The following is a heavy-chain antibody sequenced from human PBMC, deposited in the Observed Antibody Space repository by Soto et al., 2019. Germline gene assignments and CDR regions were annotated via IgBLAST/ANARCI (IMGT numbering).Heavy chain of an antibody. D-gene: IGHD1-26*01. CDR2: MSYDGSNK. V-gene: IGHV3-30-3*01. Sequence: QVQLVESGGGVVQPGRSLRLSCEASGFSFSDYAMHWVRQAPGKGLEWVAIMSYDGSNKYYADSVKGRFTISRDNSKNTLYLQMNSLRGEDTAVYYGARDWSYYGHWGQGTLVTVSS. CDR3: ARDWSYYGH. CDR1: GFSFSDYA. J-gene: IGHJ4*02.